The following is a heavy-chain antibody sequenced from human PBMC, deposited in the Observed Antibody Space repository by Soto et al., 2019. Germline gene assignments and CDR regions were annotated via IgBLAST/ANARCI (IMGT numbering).Heavy chain of an antibody. CDR3: ARAYNDFGDYFDY. J-gene: IGHJ4*02. V-gene: IGHV3-48*03. Sequence: EVQLVESGGGLVQPGGSLRLSCAASGFTFSSYEMNWVRQAPGKWLEWVSYISSSGSTIYYADSVKGRFTISRDNAKNSLYLQMNSLRAEDTAVYYCARAYNDFGDYFDYWVQGTLVTVSS. CDR2: ISSSGSTI. CDR1: GFTFSSYE. D-gene: IGHD4-17*01.